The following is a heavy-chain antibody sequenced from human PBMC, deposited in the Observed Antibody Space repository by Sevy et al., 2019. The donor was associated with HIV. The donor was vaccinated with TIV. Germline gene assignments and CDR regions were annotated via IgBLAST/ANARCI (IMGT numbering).Heavy chain of an antibody. D-gene: IGHD3-10*01. Sequence: GESLKISCAASGFTFSSYDMHWVRQVIGQGLEWVSGIGIAGDTYYPGSVKGRFTISRENARNSLDLQMNSLRAGDTAVYYCVRGNNLGELGYWFDPWGQGTLVTVSS. CDR1: GFTFSSYD. J-gene: IGHJ5*02. V-gene: IGHV3-13*01. CDR3: VRGNNLGELGYWFDP. CDR2: IGIAGDT.